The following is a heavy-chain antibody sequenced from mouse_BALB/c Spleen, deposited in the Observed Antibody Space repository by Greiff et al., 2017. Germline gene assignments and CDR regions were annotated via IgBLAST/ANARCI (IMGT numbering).Heavy chain of an antibody. CDR3: VRHEKYGNHGGDYFDY. V-gene: IGHV10-1*02. J-gene: IGHJ2*01. CDR2: IRSKSNNYAT. Sequence: GGGLVQPKGSLKLSCAAAGFTFNTYAMNWVRQAPGKGLEWVARIRSKSNNYATYYADSVKDRFTISRDDSQSMLYLQMNNLKTEDTAMYYCVRHEKYGNHGGDYFDYWGQGTTLTVSS. D-gene: IGHD2-10*02. CDR1: GFTFNTYA.